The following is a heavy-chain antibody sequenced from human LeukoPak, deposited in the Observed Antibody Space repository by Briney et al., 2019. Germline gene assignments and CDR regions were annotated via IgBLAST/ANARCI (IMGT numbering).Heavy chain of an antibody. D-gene: IGHD4-23*01. CDR2: IYYSGST. J-gene: IGHJ4*02. CDR3: ARGDGGNSVDY. Sequence: PSETLSLTCTVSGGSISNYYWNWIRQPPGKGLEWIGSIYYSGSTYYNPSLKSRVTISVDTSKNQFSLKLSSVTAADTAVYYCARGDGGNSVDYWGQGTLVTVSS. V-gene: IGHV4-39*07. CDR1: GGSISNYY.